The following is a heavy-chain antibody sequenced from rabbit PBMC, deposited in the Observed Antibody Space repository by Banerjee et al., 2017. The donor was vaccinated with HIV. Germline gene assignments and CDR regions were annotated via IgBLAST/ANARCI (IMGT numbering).Heavy chain of an antibody. V-gene: IGHV1S39*01. D-gene: IGHD8-1*01. CDR1: GFDFSSYG. CDR3: AKSVGSSYYYGMDL. J-gene: IGHJ6*01. Sequence: QEQLVESGGGLVQPGGSLKLSCKASGFDFSSYGVSWVRQAPGKGLEWIGCINTGSGSAYYASWVISRFTISKPSSTTVTLQMTSLTAADTATYFCAKSVGSSYYYGMDLWGPGTLVTVS. CDR2: INTGSGSA.